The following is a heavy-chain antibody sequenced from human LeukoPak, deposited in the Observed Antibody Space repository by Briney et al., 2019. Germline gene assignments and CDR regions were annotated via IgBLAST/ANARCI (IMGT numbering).Heavy chain of an antibody. V-gene: IGHV4-31*03. CDR3: AKETFVELSPFDI. D-gene: IGHD2/OR15-2a*01. Sequence: SQTLSLTCTVSGGSISSGGYYWSWIRQHPGKGLEWIGYIYYSGSTYYNPSLKSRVTISVDTSKNQFSLKLSSVTAADTAVYYCAKETFVELSPFDIRGQGTMVTVSS. CDR1: GGSISSGGYY. J-gene: IGHJ3*02. CDR2: IYYSGST.